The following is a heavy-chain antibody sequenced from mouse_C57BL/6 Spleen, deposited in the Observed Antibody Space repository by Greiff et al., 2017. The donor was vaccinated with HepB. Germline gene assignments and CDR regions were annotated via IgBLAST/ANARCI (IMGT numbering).Heavy chain of an antibody. Sequence: VQLQQSGAELVRPGSSVKLSCKASGYTFTSHCMHWVKQRPIQGLEWIGNIYPSDSETHYNQKFKDKATLTVDKSSSTAYMQLSSLTSEDAAVYYCATGATVVATYWYFDVWGQGTTVTVSS. CDR2: IYPSDSET. J-gene: IGHJ1*01. CDR3: ATGATVVATYWYFDV. D-gene: IGHD1-1*01. CDR1: GYTFTSHC. V-gene: IGHV1-52*01.